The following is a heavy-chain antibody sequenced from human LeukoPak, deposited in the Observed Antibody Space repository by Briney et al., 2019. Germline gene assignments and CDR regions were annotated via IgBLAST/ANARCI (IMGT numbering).Heavy chain of an antibody. CDR3: AKRGVVIRVILVGFHKEANYFDS. J-gene: IGHJ4*02. V-gene: IGHV3-23*01. D-gene: IGHD3-22*01. CDR1: GITLSNYG. CDR2: ISGSGGRT. Sequence: GGSLRLSCAVSGITLSNYGMSWVRQAPGMGLEWVAGISGSGGRTNYADSVKGRFTISRDNPKNTLYLQMNSLRAEDTAVYFCAKRGVVIRVILVGFHKEANYFDSWGQGVLVTVSS.